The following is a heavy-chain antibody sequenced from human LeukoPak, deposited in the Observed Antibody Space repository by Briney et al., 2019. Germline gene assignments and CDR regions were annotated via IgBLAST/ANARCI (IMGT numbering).Heavy chain of an antibody. D-gene: IGHD3-10*01. CDR3: TTSVVRLPGDF. Sequence: KAGGSLSLSWAASGFIFSNAWMSWVRQAPGKGLEWVGRIRSKTDGGTTDYAAPVEGRLTISRDDSKNTLYLQMNSLKTEDTAGYYCTTSVVRLPGDFWGQGTLVTVSS. V-gene: IGHV3-15*01. CDR1: GFIFSNAW. CDR2: IRSKTDGGTT. J-gene: IGHJ4*02.